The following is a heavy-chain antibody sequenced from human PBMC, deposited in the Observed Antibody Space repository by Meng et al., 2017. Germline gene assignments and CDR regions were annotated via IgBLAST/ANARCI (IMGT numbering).Heavy chain of an antibody. D-gene: IGHD1-26*01. CDR3: AREGRVDFDY. J-gene: IGHJ4*02. CDR1: GYTFTSYA. CDR2: INTNTGNP. V-gene: IGHV7-4-1*02. Sequence: HLVQPGFDVKKPGASVKVSCKASGYTFTSYAMNWVLQAPGQGLEWMGWINTNTGNPTCAQGFTGRFVFSLDTSVSTAYLQISSLKAEDTAAYYCAREGRVDFDYWGQGTLVTVSS.